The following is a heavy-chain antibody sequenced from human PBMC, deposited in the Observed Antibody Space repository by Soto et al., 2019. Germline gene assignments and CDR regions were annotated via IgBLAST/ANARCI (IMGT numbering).Heavy chain of an antibody. D-gene: IGHD2-2*01. V-gene: IGHV4-59*01. J-gene: IGHJ4*02. CDR2: IYYSGST. CDR1: GGSISSYY. CDR3: AREDSIIIPAVSDF. Sequence: PSETLSLTCTVSGGSISSYYWSWIRQPPGKGLEWIGYIYYSGSTNYNPSLKSRVTISVDTSKNQFSLKLSSVTAADTAVYYCAREDSIIIPAVSDFWGQGTLVTVSS.